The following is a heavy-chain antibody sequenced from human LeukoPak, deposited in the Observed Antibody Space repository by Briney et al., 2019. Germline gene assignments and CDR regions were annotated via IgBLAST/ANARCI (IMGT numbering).Heavy chain of an antibody. CDR2: IEWRSSGT. V-gene: IGHV3-9*02. J-gene: IGHJ6*02. Sequence: GGSLRVSCVVSGFNPDDHAMQWVRQAPGEGLERVSGIEWRSSGTGYEDSVKGRFTVSRDSAKNSLYLQMNSLRPEDTALYYCVKDMNPGGADVWGQGTTVTVSS. CDR1: GFNPDDHA. CDR3: VKDMNPGGADV. D-gene: IGHD3-10*01.